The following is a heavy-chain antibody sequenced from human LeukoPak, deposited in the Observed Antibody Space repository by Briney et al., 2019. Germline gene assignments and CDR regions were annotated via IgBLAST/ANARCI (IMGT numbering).Heavy chain of an antibody. CDR1: EFTFSSYW. Sequence: GGSLRLSCEASEFTFSSYWMHWVRQAPGKGLVWVSRINSDGRTTIYADSVKGRFTISRDHAKNTLYLQMNSLRAEDTAVYYCAREGYYDSSGYSIRFSYWGQGTLVTVSS. J-gene: IGHJ4*02. D-gene: IGHD3-22*01. V-gene: IGHV3-74*01. CDR3: AREGYYDSSGYSIRFSY. CDR2: INSDGRTT.